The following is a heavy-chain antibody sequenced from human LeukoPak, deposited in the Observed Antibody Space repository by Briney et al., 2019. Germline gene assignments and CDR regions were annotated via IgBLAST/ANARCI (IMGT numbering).Heavy chain of an antibody. V-gene: IGHV3-23*01. CDR3: AKGAGTDRT. CDR1: GFTFSDYY. CDR2: ISAGGVST. Sequence: GGSLRLSCAASGFTFSDYYMSWVRQAPGKGLEWVSAISAGGVSTYYADSVKGRFTISRDNSKNTLYLQMNSLRAEDTAVYYCAKGAGTDRTWGQGTLVTVSS. J-gene: IGHJ5*02.